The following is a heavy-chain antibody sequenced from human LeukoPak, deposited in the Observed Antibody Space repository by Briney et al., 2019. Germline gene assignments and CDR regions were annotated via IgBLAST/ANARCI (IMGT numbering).Heavy chain of an antibody. Sequence: GGSLRLSCAASGFTFSSYAMHWVRQAPGKGLEWVAVISYDGSNKYYADSVKGRFTISRDNSKNTLYLQMNSLRAEDTAVYYCAKSRDWAIFDYWGQGTLVTLSS. CDR3: AKSRDWAIFDY. D-gene: IGHD3/OR15-3a*01. CDR1: GFTFSSYA. V-gene: IGHV3-30-3*01. CDR2: ISYDGSNK. J-gene: IGHJ4*02.